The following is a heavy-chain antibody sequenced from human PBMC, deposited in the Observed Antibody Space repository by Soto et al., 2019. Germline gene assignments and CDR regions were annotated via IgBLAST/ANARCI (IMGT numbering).Heavy chain of an antibody. D-gene: IGHD6-19*01. CDR1: GFTFSSYG. Sequence: PWGSRRLSCAASGFTFSSYGMHWVRQAPGKGLEWVAVIWYDVRNKYCADSVKGRFTISRDNSKNTLYLQMNSLRAEDTAVYYCARDLNSSGWSRYYYGMEVLGEGNTVTVSS. CDR2: IWYDVRNK. J-gene: IGHJ6*04. V-gene: IGHV3-33*01. CDR3: ARDLNSSGWSRYYYGMEV.